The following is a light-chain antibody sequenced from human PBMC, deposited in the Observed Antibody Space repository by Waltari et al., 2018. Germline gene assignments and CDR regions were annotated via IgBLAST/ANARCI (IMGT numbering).Light chain of an antibody. J-gene: IGKJ2*01. CDR3: QHSDT. CDR1: QSVSST. Sequence: EIVMTQSPGTLSVSQGEKATLSCRASQSVSSTLAWYQQKPGQSPRLLIYGASTRATGIPARFSGSGSGTDFTLTISSLQSEDFAVYYCQHSDTFGQGTKLEIK. V-gene: IGKV3-15*01. CDR2: GAS.